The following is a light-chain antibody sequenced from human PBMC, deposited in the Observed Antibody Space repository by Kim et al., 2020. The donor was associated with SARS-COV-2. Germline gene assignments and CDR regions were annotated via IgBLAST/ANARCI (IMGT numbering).Light chain of an antibody. J-gene: IGKJ5*01. CDR2: TTS. Sequence: SASVGDRVTITCQSSQNIVKDLNWYQQKPGKAPNLLIYTTSSLQSGVPSRFSGSGSGTDFTLTISTLQPEDFATYYCQQSYSTPTFGQGTRLEIK. V-gene: IGKV1-39*01. CDR1: QNIVKD. CDR3: QQSYSTPT.